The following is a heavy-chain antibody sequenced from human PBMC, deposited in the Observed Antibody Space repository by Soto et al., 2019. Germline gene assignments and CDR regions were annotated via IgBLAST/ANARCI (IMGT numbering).Heavy chain of an antibody. CDR3: ARGDSEEWLFGAFDI. CDR1: GGTFSSYT. CDR2: IIPILGIA. J-gene: IGHJ3*02. V-gene: IGHV1-69*02. D-gene: IGHD3-3*01. Sequence: SVKVSCKASGGTFSSYTISWVRQAPGQGLEWMGRIIPILGIANYAQKFQGRVTITADKSTSTAYMELSSLRSEDTAVYYCARGDSEEWLFGAFDIWGQGTMVTVSS.